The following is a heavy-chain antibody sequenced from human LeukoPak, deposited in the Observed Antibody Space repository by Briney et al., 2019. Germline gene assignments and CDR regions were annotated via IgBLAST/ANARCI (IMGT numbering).Heavy chain of an antibody. V-gene: IGHV3-30*02. Sequence: GGSLRLSCAASGFTFSSYGMHWVRQAPGKGLEWVAFIRYDGSNKYYADSVKGRFTISRDNSKNTLYLQMNSLRAEDTAVYYCAKDVGSYGHQYYFDYWGQGTLVTVSS. D-gene: IGHD5-18*01. CDR3: AKDVGSYGHQYYFDY. J-gene: IGHJ4*02. CDR1: GFTFSSYG. CDR2: IRYDGSNK.